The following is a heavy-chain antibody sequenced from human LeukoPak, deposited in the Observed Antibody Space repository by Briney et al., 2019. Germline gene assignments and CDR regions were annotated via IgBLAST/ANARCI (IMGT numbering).Heavy chain of an antibody. CDR3: AKAEPTTNGLVDY. CDR2: FSISDGNT. D-gene: IGHD2-8*01. CDR1: GFTFSSHA. J-gene: IGHJ4*02. V-gene: IGHV3-23*01. Sequence: GASLRLSCAASGFTFSSHAMSWVRQAPGKGLEWVSGFSISDGNTHYADSVKGRFTISRDNSKNTLYLQMNSLRAEDTAVYYCAKAEPTTNGLVDYWGQGTLVTVSS.